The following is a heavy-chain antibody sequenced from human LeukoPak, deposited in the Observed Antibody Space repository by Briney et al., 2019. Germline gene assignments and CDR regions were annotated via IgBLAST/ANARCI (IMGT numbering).Heavy chain of an antibody. D-gene: IGHD3-9*01. CDR1: GYTFTTHG. CDR3: GRDGRSIIWSGVPDNWFDP. CDR2: INPGSGYT. V-gene: IGHV1-3*01. Sequence: GASVKVTCKSSGYTFTTHGFHWVRQPPGQGLEWMGGINPGSGYTKYSEKFQGRVTFTRNTDATTAYLEVNDLRSEDTAVYYCGRDGRSIIWSGVPDNWFDPWGEGTLVTVSS. J-gene: IGHJ5*02.